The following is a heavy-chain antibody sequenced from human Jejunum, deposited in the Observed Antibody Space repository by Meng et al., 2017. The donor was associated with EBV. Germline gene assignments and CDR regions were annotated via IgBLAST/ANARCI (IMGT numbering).Heavy chain of an antibody. D-gene: IGHD1-26*01. Sequence: VRGVESGGGVVQSGRSLSLSCAASGFTFSSFAMHWVRQAPGKGLEWVAVISNDGTFEHYADSVKGRFTISRDDSKNTVYLQMSSLRGEDTAVYYCGRESNNGGSYYAHWGQGTLVTVSS. CDR2: ISNDGTFE. V-gene: IGHV3-30*14. CDR3: GRESNNGGSYYAH. CDR1: GFTFSSFA. J-gene: IGHJ4*02.